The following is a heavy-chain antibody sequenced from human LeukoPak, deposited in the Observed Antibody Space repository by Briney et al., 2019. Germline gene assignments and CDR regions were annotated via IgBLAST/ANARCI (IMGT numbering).Heavy chain of an antibody. CDR2: INHSGST. CDR1: GGSFSGYY. D-gene: IGHD6-13*01. CDR3: ARGRGVAAAATHYMDV. J-gene: IGHJ6*03. Sequence: PSETLSLTCAVYGGSFSGYYWSWIRQPPGKGLEWIGEINHSGSTNYNPSLKSRVTISVDTSKNQFSLKLSSVTAADTAVYYCARGRGVAAAATHYMDVWGKGTTVTVSS. V-gene: IGHV4-34*01.